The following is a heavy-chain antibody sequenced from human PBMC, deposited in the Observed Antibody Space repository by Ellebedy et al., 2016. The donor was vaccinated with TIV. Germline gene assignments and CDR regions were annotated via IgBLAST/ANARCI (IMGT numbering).Heavy chain of an antibody. CDR1: GLTFNSHA. CDR3: ARGESKLLGSGRYHPPDF. D-gene: IGHD3-10*01. J-gene: IGHJ4*02. V-gene: IGHV3-30*03. Sequence: GGSLRLSCATSGLTFNSHAMHWVRQAPGKGLEWVAMISYDGNDKFYADSVKGRFTISRDNSKDTLYLQLNTLRAADTAVYFCARGESKLLGSGRYHPPDFWGQGTQVIVSS. CDR2: ISYDGNDK.